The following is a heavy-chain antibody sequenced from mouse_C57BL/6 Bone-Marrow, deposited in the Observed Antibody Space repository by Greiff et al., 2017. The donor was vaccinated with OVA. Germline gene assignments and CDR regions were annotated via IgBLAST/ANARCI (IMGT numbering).Heavy chain of an antibody. V-gene: IGHV5-4*01. CDR3: AREDGTTTWFAY. Sequence: DVHLVESGGGLVKLGGSLKLSCAASGFTFSSYAMSWVRQTPEKRLEWVATISDGGSYTCYQDNVQGRFTISRDNAKNNLYLQMSHLKSEDTAMYYCAREDGTTTWFAYWGQGTLVTVSA. CDR1: GFTFSSYA. J-gene: IGHJ3*01. D-gene: IGHD2-14*01. CDR2: ISDGGSYT.